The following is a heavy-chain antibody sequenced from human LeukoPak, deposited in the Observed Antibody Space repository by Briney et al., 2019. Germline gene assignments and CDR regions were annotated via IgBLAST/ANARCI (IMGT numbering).Heavy chain of an antibody. Sequence: GGSLRLSCAASGFTFSSYGMHWVRQAPGKGLEWVAVISYDGSDKYYADSVKGRFTISRDNSKNTLYVQMNSLRAEDTAVYYCAKDPLGYWGQGTLVTVSS. CDR3: AKDPLGY. CDR1: GFTFSSYG. J-gene: IGHJ4*02. D-gene: IGHD3-16*01. V-gene: IGHV3-30*18. CDR2: ISYDGSDK.